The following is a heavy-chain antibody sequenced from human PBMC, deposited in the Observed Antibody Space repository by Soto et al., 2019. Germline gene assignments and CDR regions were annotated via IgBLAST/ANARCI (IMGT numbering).Heavy chain of an antibody. CDR3: AKALRLGYYYYYGMDV. J-gene: IGHJ6*02. Sequence: PGGSLRLSCAAPGFTFSSYGMHWVRQAPGKGLEWVAVISYDGSNKYYADSVKGRFTISRDNSKNTLYLQMNSLRAEDTAVYYCAKALRLGYYYYYGMDVWGQGTTVTVSS. D-gene: IGHD4-17*01. CDR2: ISYDGSNK. V-gene: IGHV3-30*18. CDR1: GFTFSSYG.